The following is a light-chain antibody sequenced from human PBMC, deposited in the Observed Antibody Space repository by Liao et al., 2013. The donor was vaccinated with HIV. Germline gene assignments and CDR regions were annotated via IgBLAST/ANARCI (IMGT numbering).Light chain of an antibody. CDR3: QAWDRTTSYG. J-gene: IGLJ1*01. V-gene: IGLV3-1*01. Sequence: SYELTQPPSVSVSPGQIASITCSGDKLGDKYVCWYQQKPGQSPVLVIYQDTQRPSGIPERFSGSNSGNTATLTISGTQAVDEADYYCQAWDRTTSYGFGTGTKVTVL. CDR1: KLGDKY. CDR2: QDT.